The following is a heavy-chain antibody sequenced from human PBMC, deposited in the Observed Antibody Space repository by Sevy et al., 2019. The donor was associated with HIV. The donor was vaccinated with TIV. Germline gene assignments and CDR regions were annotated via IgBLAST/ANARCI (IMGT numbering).Heavy chain of an antibody. CDR3: AHETFGRFES. J-gene: IGHJ4*02. CDR2: IIGDGSDK. Sequence: GGSLRLSCAASGFSFSANWMNWVRQAPGKGLEWVANIIGDGSDKHYVDSVEGRFTISRDNAKNVLYLQMNSLRVEDTAVYYCAHETFGRFESWGQGTLVTVSS. CDR1: GFSFSANW. V-gene: IGHV3-7*01. D-gene: IGHD3-16*01.